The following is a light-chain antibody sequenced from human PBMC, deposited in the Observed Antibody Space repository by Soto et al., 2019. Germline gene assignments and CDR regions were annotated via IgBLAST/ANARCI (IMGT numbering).Light chain of an antibody. Sequence: QSVLTQPPSVSGAPGQRVTISCTGSSSNIGAGHDVHWYQQVPGTAPKLLVSGNTNRPSGVPDRFSGSNSGTSASLAITGLQAEDEADYYCPSFASSRNGWVFGGGTKLTVL. V-gene: IGLV1-40*01. CDR1: SSNIGAGHD. J-gene: IGLJ3*02. CDR3: PSFASSRNGWV. CDR2: GNT.